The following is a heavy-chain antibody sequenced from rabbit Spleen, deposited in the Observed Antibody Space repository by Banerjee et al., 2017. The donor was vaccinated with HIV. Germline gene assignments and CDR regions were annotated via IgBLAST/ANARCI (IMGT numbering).Heavy chain of an antibody. CDR1: GFSLNSGYD. D-gene: IGHD8-1*01. CDR3: ARDAGTSFSTYGMDL. J-gene: IGHJ6*01. V-gene: IGHV1S40*01. Sequence: QSLEESGGGLVKPGASLTLTCKASGFSLNSGYDMCWVRQTPGKGLEWIASIYAGSSSSTYSATWAKGRFTISKTSSTTLTLQMTSLTVADTATYFCARDAGTSFSTYGMDLWGQGTLVTVS. CDR2: IYAGSSSST.